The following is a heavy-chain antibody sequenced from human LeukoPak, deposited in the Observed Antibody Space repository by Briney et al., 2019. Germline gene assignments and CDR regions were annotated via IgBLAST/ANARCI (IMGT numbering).Heavy chain of an antibody. D-gene: IGHD3-22*01. CDR3: ARGPPADYYDRSGFYPCFDY. CDR2: INHSGST. J-gene: IGHJ4*02. V-gene: IGHV4-34*01. Sequence: PSETLSLTCAVYGGSVSGYYWSWIRQPPGKGLEWIGEINHSGSTNYNPSLKSRVTISVDMSMDQFSLKLGSVTAADTAVYYCARGPPADYYDRSGFYPCFDYWGQGALVTVSS. CDR1: GGSVSGYY.